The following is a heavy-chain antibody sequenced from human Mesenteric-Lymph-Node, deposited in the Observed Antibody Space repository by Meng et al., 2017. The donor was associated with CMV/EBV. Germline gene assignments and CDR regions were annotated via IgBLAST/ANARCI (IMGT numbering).Heavy chain of an antibody. CDR3: TTEHD. CDR2: IRSNADGGTA. Sequence: GESLKISCVTSGLDFSNYGMSWVRQAPGKGLEWVDRIRSNADGGTADYVAPVTGRFTVSRDDSKNTLYLQMNSLKTEDTAVYYCTTEHDWGQGTLVTVSS. CDR1: GLDFSNYG. J-gene: IGHJ4*02. V-gene: IGHV3-15*01.